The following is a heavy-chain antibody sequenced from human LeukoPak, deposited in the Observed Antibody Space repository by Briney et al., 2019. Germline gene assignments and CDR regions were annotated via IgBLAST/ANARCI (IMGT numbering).Heavy chain of an antibody. CDR1: GYTFATYA. Sequence: GASVKVSCKTSGYTFATYAVHWVRQAPGQSLEWMGWINAGNGDTKYSQKFQVRVTITRDTSANTAYMELSSLTSEDTAVYYCTRGSCFTWPRDYWPFDYWGQGTLVTVSS. J-gene: IGHJ4*02. CDR2: INAGNGDT. CDR3: TRGSCFTWPRDYWPFDY. D-gene: IGHD2-8*02. V-gene: IGHV1-3*01.